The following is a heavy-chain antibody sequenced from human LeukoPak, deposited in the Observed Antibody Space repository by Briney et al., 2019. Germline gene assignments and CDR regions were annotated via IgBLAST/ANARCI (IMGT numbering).Heavy chain of an antibody. D-gene: IGHD6-6*01. J-gene: IGHJ4*01. V-gene: IGHV4-31*03. CDR1: GAYINSGAQY. CDR2: VYRTGDT. Sequence: SETLSLTCTVSGAYINSGAQYWGWIRQHPEKGLEWMGYVYRTGDTYYSPSFQSRIVMSVDTSKNQFSLRLSPVTAADTAVYFCAGKDSTSASFDYWGQGILVTVST. CDR3: AGKDSTSASFDY.